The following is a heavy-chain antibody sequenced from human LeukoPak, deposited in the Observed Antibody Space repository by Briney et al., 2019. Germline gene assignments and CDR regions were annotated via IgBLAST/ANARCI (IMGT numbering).Heavy chain of an antibody. CDR2: IQSDGSKR. V-gene: IGHV3-33*01. CDR3: ARDSCGVPTCLDY. CDR1: GFTFSNYG. D-gene: IGHD2-21*01. J-gene: IGHJ4*02. Sequence: PGGSLRLSCATSGFTFSNYGMHWVRQAPGKGLEWVAAIQSDGSKRYYIDSVKGRFIISRDQSKSTLYLQMNSLRAEDTSVYYCARDSCGVPTCLDYWGQGTLVTVSS.